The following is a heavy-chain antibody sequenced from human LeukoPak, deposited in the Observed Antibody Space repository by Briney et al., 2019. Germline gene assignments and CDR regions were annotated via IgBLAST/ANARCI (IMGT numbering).Heavy chain of an antibody. J-gene: IGHJ4*02. CDR1: GYTFTVYY. V-gene: IGHV1-2*02. CDR2: INPNSGGT. CDR3: ARSNYDILTGYYYFDY. Sequence: ASVKVSCKASGYTFTVYYMHWVRQAPGQGLEWMGWINPNSGGTNYAQKFQGRVTMTRDTSISTAYMELSRLRSDDTAVYYCARSNYDILTGYYYFDYWGQGTLVTVSS. D-gene: IGHD3-9*01.